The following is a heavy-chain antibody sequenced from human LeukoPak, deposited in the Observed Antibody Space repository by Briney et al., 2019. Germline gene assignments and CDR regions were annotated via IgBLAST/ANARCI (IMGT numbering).Heavy chain of an antibody. CDR1: GFTFRSYL. V-gene: IGHV3-7*01. CDR2: IKQDGSEK. D-gene: IGHD5-18*01. Sequence: GWSLRLSCAASGFTFRSYLMSWVRQAPGKGLEGVANIKQDGSEKYYVDSVKGRFTISRDNAKNSLYLQMNSLRAEDTAVYYCARSRIQLWLRDLFDYWGQGTLVTVSS. J-gene: IGHJ4*02. CDR3: ARSRIQLWLRDLFDY.